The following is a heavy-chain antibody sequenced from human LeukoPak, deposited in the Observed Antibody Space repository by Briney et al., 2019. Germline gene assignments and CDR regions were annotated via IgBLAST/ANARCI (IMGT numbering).Heavy chain of an antibody. CDR3: ARLGQTRGQLWLSY. CDR1: GYTFTVYY. D-gene: IGHD5-18*01. Sequence: ASVKVSCKASGYTFTVYYMHWVRQAPGQGLEWMGWINPNSGGTNYAQKFQGRVTMSRNTSISTAYMELSRLRHDDTVVYYCARLGQTRGQLWLSYWGQGTLVPVSS. J-gene: IGHJ4*02. CDR2: INPNSGGT. V-gene: IGHV1-2*02.